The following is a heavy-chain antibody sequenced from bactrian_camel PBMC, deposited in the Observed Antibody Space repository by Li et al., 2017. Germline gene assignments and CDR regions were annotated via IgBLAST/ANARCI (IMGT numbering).Heavy chain of an antibody. CDR2: ISSDGGLI. J-gene: IGHJ4*01. Sequence: VQLVESGGDSVQAGGSLRLSCVASGATDSINGMGWFRQAPGKGLEWVSTISSDGGLIYYADSVKGRFTVSRDNAKSTVYLEMNSLKTEDTAVYYCVGDSTNYITTNNYWGQGTQVTVS. CDR3: VGDSTNYITTNNY. V-gene: IGHV3S40*01. CDR1: GATDSING. D-gene: IGHD3*01.